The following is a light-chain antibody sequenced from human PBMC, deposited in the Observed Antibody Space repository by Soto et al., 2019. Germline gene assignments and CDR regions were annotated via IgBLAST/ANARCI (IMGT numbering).Light chain of an antibody. Sequence: EIVMTQSPVTLSVSPGERVTLSCRASQSLATNLAWYQQKPGQTPRLVIYGISARASGIPGRFSGSGFGTDSPLTISSLQPEDSAVYYYQQYLGWPLTFGGGTKVEI. J-gene: IGKJ4*01. V-gene: IGKV3-15*01. CDR3: QQYLGWPLT. CDR2: GIS. CDR1: QSLATN.